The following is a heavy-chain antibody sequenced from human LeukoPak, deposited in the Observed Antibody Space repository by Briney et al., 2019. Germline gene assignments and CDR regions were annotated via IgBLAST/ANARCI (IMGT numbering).Heavy chain of an antibody. CDR2: IYYSGST. CDR3: ARGQQWYYFDY. CDR1: GGSLSSYY. D-gene: IGHD6-19*01. Sequence: PSETLSLTRTVSGGSLSSYYWSSIRQPPGKGLEGIGYIYYSGSTNYNPSLKSRVTISVDTSKNQLSMKLSSVTAADTDVYYCARGQQWYYFDYWGKGTLVTVSS. J-gene: IGHJ4*02. V-gene: IGHV4-59*01.